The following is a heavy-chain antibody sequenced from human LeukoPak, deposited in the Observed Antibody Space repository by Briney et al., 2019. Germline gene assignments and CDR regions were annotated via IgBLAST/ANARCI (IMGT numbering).Heavy chain of an antibody. CDR3: ATHTEYYYYYMDV. Sequence: ASVKVSCMVSGYTLTELSMHWVRQAPGKGLEWMGGFDPEDGETIYAQKFQGRVTMTEDTSTDTAYMELSSLRSEDTAVYYCATHTEYYYYYMDVWGKGTTVTVSS. CDR2: FDPEDGET. D-gene: IGHD4-17*01. CDR1: GYTLTELS. V-gene: IGHV1-24*01. J-gene: IGHJ6*03.